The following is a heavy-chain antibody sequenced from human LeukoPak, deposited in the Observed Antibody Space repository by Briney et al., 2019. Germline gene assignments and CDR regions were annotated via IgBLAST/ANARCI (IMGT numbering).Heavy chain of an antibody. CDR1: GFTFSSYA. CDR3: AKSHMTTLTISYFDY. D-gene: IGHD4-17*01. CDR2: VSGSGDTT. Sequence: GGSLRLSCAASGFTFSSYAMTWVRQAPGKGLEWVSAVSGSGDTTYYADSVKGRFTISRDNSKNTLYLEMNSLRAEDTAVYYCAKSHMTTLTISYFDYWGQGTLVTVSS. V-gene: IGHV3-23*01. J-gene: IGHJ4*02.